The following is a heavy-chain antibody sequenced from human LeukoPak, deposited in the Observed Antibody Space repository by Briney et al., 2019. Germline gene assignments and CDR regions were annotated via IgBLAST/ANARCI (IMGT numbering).Heavy chain of an antibody. CDR1: GGSFSGYY. CDR3: ARDQRYYYGSGSFAPDGMDV. J-gene: IGHJ6*02. CDR2: IYYSGST. V-gene: IGHV4-59*01. Sequence: SETLSLTCAVYGGSFSGYYWSWIRQPPGKGLEWIGYIYYSGSTNYNPSLKSRVTISVDTSKNQFSLKLSSVTAADTAVYYCARDQRYYYGSGSFAPDGMDVWGQGTTVTVSS. D-gene: IGHD3-10*01.